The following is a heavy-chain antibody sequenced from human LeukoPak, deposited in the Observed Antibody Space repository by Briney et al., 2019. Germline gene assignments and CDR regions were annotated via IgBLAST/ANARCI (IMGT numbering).Heavy chain of an antibody. CDR2: INSDGSST. D-gene: IGHD2-15*01. CDR1: GFTFSSYW. Sequence: PGGSLRLSCAASGFTFSSYWMHWVRHAPGKGLVWVSRINSDGSSTSYADSVKGRFTISRDNAKNTLYLQMNSLRAEDTAVYYCAKAGSFQYYYMDVWGKGTTVTVSS. J-gene: IGHJ6*03. V-gene: IGHV3-74*01. CDR3: AKAGSFQYYYMDV.